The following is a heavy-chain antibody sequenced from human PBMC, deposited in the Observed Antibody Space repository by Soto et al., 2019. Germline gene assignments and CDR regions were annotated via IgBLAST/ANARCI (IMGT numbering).Heavy chain of an antibody. CDR1: GYTFTSYY. V-gene: IGHV1-46*03. D-gene: IGHD2-15*01. J-gene: IGHJ4*02. CDR3: AREEDIVVVVAATPGSY. Sequence: QVQLVQSGAEVKKPGASVKVSCKASGYTFTSYYMHWVRQSPVQGLDWMGIINPSGGSTSYAQKFQGRVTMTRDTSTSTVYMELSSLRSEDTAVYYCAREEDIVVVVAATPGSYWGQGTLVTVSS. CDR2: INPSGGST.